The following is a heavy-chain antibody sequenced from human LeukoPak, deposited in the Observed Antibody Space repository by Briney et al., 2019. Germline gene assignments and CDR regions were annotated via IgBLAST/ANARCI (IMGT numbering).Heavy chain of an antibody. V-gene: IGHV3-53*01. J-gene: IGHJ4*02. CDR3: ATELGYFGSGSYAFDS. Sequence: GGSLRLSCAASGFTVSSIFMSWVRQAPGKGPEWVSVIYSDETTYYADSVKGRFTISRDSLKNTLYLQMNSLRAEDTAVYYCATELGYFGSGSYAFDSWGQGTLVTVSS. CDR1: GFTVSSIF. CDR2: IYSDETT. D-gene: IGHD3-10*01.